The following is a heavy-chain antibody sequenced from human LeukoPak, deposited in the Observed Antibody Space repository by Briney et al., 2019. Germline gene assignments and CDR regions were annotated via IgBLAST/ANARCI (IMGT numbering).Heavy chain of an antibody. D-gene: IGHD4-17*01. CDR2: IWYDGSKK. CDR1: GLTFRSYG. CDR3: ARAPTVTLDY. Sequence: PGRSLRLSCAASGLTFRSYGMHWVRQAPGKGLEWVAVIWYDGSKKYYADSVKGRFTISRDNSKNTLYLQMNSLRAEDTAVYYCARAPTVTLDYWGQGTLVTVSS. V-gene: IGHV3-33*01. J-gene: IGHJ4*02.